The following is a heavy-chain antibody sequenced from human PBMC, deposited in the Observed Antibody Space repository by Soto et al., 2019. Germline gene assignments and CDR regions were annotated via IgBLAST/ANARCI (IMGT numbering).Heavy chain of an antibody. J-gene: IGHJ4*02. CDR2: LDNDGTNT. V-gene: IGHV3-74*01. CDR1: GFTFSTYW. Sequence: LRLSCAASGFTFSTYWMHWVRQAPGKGLVWVSRLDNDGTNTRYADSVKGRFTVSRDNGKNTVYLQMDSLRAEDTAVYYCARDGGTYFDYWGQGTLVTVSS. D-gene: IGHD3-16*01. CDR3: ARDGGTYFDY.